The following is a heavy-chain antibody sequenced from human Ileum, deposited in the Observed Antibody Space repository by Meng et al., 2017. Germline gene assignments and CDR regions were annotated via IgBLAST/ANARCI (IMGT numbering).Heavy chain of an antibody. CDR2: ISGNGDIT. CDR1: GFTFSSYA. V-gene: IGHV3-23*01. CDR3: AKDNLVVTTIQGYFDY. D-gene: IGHD2-21*02. Sequence: EVQLLESGGGLVQPGGSRRRSCAASGFTFSSYAMTWVRQAPGKGLEWVSVISGNGDITYYADSVRGRFTISRDNSKDTLYLEMNSLRAEDTALYYCAKDNLVVTTIQGYFDYWGLGTLVTVSS. J-gene: IGHJ4*02.